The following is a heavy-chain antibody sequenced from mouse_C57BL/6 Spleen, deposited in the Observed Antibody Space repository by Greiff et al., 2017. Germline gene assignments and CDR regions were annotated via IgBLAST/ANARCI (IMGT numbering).Heavy chain of an antibody. J-gene: IGHJ3*01. Sequence: EVKLQESGPELVKPGASVKISCKASGYSFTDYNMNWVKQSNGKSLEWIGVINPNYGTTRYNQKFKGKATLTVDQSSSTAYMQLNSLTSEDSAVYYCARGPYYGSPAWFAYWGQGTLVTVSA. CDR2: INPNYGTT. CDR3: ARGPYYGSPAWFAY. V-gene: IGHV1-39*01. CDR1: GYSFTDYN. D-gene: IGHD1-1*01.